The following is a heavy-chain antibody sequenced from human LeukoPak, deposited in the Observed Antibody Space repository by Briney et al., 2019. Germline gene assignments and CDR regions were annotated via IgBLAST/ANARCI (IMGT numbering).Heavy chain of an antibody. D-gene: IGHD3-10*01. CDR2: IYPGDSDT. Sequence: GESLKISCKGSGYSFTSYWIGWVRHMPGKGLEWMGIIYPGDSDTRYSPSFQGQVTISADKSISTAYLQWSSLKASDTAMYYCARRLALWFGELWAFDIWGQGTMVTVSS. V-gene: IGHV5-51*01. J-gene: IGHJ3*02. CDR1: GYSFTSYW. CDR3: ARRLALWFGELWAFDI.